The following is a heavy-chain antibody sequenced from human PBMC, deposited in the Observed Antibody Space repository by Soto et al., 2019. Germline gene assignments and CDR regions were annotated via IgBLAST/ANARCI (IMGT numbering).Heavy chain of an antibody. CDR3: AREPGIAVAGFWGVVLRGMDV. J-gene: IGHJ6*02. Sequence: PSQTLSLTCAISGDSVPSNSAAWNWIRQSPSRGLEWLGRTYYRSKWYNDYAVSVKSRITINPDTSKNQFSLQLNSVTPEDTAVYYCAREPGIAVAGFWGVVLRGMDVWGQGTTVTVSS. CDR2: TYYRSKWYN. CDR1: GDSVPSNSAA. V-gene: IGHV6-1*01. D-gene: IGHD6-19*01.